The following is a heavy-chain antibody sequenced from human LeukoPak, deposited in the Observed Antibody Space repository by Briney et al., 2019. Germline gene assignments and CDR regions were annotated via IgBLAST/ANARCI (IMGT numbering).Heavy chain of an antibody. V-gene: IGHV3-48*04. D-gene: IGHD3-10*02. CDR3: AELGITMIGGV. CDR1: GLIFDDYG. CDR2: ISSSGSTI. Sequence: GGSLRLSCAASGLIFDDYGMSWVRQAPGKGLEWVSYISSSGSTIYYADSVKGRFTISRDNAKNSLYLQMNSLRAEDTAVYYCAELGITMIGGVWGKGTTVTISS. J-gene: IGHJ6*04.